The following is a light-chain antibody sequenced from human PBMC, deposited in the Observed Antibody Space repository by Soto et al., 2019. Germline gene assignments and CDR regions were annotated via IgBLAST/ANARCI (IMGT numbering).Light chain of an antibody. CDR1: NIGSKS. CDR2: YDR. Sequence: SYVLTQPLSVSVAPGKTATITCGGNNIGSKSVYWYHQKPGQAPVLVIYYDRDRPSGIPERFSGSNSGNTATLTISRVEAGDEADYYCQVWDSSSDHVVFGGGTQLTVL. CDR3: QVWDSSSDHVV. J-gene: IGLJ2*01. V-gene: IGLV3-21*04.